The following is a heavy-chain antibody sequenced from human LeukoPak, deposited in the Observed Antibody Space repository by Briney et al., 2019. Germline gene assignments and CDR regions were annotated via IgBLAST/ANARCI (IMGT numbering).Heavy chain of an antibody. CDR3: ARQGRITMVRGVTNWFDP. D-gene: IGHD3-10*01. Sequence: SETLSLTCTVSGGSISSYYWSWIRQPPGKGLEWIGYIYYSGSTNYNPSLKSRVTISVDTSKNQFSLKLSSVTAADTAVYYCARQGRITMVRGVTNWFDPWGQGTLVTVSS. CDR2: IYYSGST. J-gene: IGHJ5*02. V-gene: IGHV4-59*08. CDR1: GGSISSYY.